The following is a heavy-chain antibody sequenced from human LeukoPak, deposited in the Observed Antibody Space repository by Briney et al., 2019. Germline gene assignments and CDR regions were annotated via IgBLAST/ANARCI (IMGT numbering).Heavy chain of an antibody. Sequence: PGGSLRLSCAASGFTFSSYSMNWVRQAPGKGLEWVSYISSSSSTIYYADSVKGRFTISRDNAKNSLYLQMNSLRAEDTAVYYCARDPPFSGSYATFDYWGQGTLVTVSS. CDR2: ISSSSSTI. D-gene: IGHD1-26*01. J-gene: IGHJ4*02. CDR1: GFTFSSYS. V-gene: IGHV3-48*04. CDR3: ARDPPFSGSYATFDY.